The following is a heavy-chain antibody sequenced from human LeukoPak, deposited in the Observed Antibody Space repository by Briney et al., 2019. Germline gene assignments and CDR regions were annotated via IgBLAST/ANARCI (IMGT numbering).Heavy chain of an antibody. V-gene: IGHV3-23*01. CDR2: ISGSGGST. J-gene: IGHJ4*02. CDR1: GFTFSSYA. CDR3: AKLDCIPYSSGWAY. D-gene: IGHD6-19*01. Sequence: GGSLRLSCAASGFTFSSYAMSWVRQAPGKGLEWVSAISGSGGSTYYADSVKGRFTISRDNSKNTLYLQMNSLRAEDTAVYYCAKLDCIPYSSGWAYWGQGTLVTVSS.